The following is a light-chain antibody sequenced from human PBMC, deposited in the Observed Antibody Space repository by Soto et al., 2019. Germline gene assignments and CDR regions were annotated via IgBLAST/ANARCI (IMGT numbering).Light chain of an antibody. CDR1: QSINSY. CDR2: DAS. V-gene: IGKV3-11*01. CDR3: QHYTLYSAP. Sequence: EIVLTQSPATLSLSPGERATLSCRASQSINSYLAWYQQKPGQAPRLLIYDASNRATGIPARFSGSGSGTDFTLTISSLEPEDFATYYCQHYTLYSAPFGQGTRV. J-gene: IGKJ5*01.